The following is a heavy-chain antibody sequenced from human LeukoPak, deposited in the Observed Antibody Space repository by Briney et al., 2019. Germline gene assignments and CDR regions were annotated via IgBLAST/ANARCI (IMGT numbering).Heavy chain of an antibody. CDR2: IGGLGGST. CDR3: AKDEQWLGYFDY. CDR1: GFTFSSHA. V-gene: IGHV3-23*01. J-gene: IGHJ4*02. D-gene: IGHD6-19*01. Sequence: GGSLRLSCAASGFTFSSHAMGWVRQAPGKGLEWVSGIGGLGGSTYYAGSVKGRFTISRDNSKNTLYLQMNSLRAEDTAVYYCAKDEQWLGYFDYWGQGTLVTVSS.